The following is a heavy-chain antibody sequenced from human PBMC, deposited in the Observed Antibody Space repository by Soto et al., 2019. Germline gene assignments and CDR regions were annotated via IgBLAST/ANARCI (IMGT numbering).Heavy chain of an antibody. D-gene: IGHD2-15*01. Sequence: QVQLVESGGGVVQPGRSLRLSCAASGFTFSSYGMHCVRQAPVTGLAWVAVISYDGSNNYYADSVKGRFNISRDNSKNTLFLQMISLRAAATAVYYCAKDLLRPGLAYGMDVWGAGTTVTVSA. J-gene: IGHJ6*04. V-gene: IGHV3-30*18. CDR3: AKDLLRPGLAYGMDV. CDR2: ISYDGSNN. CDR1: GFTFSSYG.